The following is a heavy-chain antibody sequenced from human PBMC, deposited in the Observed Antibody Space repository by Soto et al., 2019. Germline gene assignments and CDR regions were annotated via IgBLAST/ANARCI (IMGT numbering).Heavy chain of an antibody. V-gene: IGHV3-23*01. D-gene: IGHD3-10*01. Sequence: GGSLTLSWAVSGFPFSRYVMTWVRQAPEKGLEWVSVISGGGGSTNYAESVKGRFTISRDNSENTLYLQMNSLRAEDTAVYYCAKAVTLVRGINPYSYGLDVWGQGTTVTVAS. CDR3: AKAVTLVRGINPYSYGLDV. CDR1: GFPFSRYV. CDR2: ISGGGGST. J-gene: IGHJ6*02.